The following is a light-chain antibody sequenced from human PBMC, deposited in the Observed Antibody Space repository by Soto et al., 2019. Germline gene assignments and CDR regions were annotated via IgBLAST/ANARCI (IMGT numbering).Light chain of an antibody. CDR2: GAS. V-gene: IGKV3-20*01. Sequence: IVMTHSPATLSVSPGEIATLSCRASQSVSSNLAWYQQKPGQAPRLLIYGASSRATGIPDRFSGRGSGTDFTLIISRLEPEDFAVYYCQQFAGSFGGGTKVDIK. CDR1: QSVSSN. CDR3: QQFAGS. J-gene: IGKJ4*02.